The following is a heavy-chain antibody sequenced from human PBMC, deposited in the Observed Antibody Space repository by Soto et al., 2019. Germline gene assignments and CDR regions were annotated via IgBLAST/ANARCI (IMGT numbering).Heavy chain of an antibody. CDR1: GASISSSY. Sequence: PSDTLSPTCTVSGASISSSYWRWIRRPPGKRLESTGYIYHSGSTKYNPSLNSRVTISVDTSKNQFSVKLSSVTAAHTAVYYCARVWGLDYIDSWGQGTRVT. V-gene: IGHV4-59*01. J-gene: IGHJ4*02. D-gene: IGHD7-27*01. CDR2: IYHSGST. CDR3: ARVWGLDYIDS.